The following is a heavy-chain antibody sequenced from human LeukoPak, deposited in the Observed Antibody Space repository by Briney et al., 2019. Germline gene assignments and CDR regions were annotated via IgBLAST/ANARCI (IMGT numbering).Heavy chain of an antibody. D-gene: IGHD5-18*01. J-gene: IGHJ4*02. V-gene: IGHV4-4*07. CDR3: ASTTRRGYSYGSLDY. Sequence: SETLSLTCTVSGGSISSYYWSWIRQPAGKGLEWIGRIYTSGSTNYNPSLKSRVTMSVDTSKNQFSLKLSPVTAADTAVYYCASTTRRGYSYGSLDYWGQGTLVTVSS. CDR2: IYTSGST. CDR1: GGSISSYY.